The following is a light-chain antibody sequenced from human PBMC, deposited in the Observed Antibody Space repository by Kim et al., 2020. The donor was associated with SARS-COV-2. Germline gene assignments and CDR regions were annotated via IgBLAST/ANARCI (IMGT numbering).Light chain of an antibody. V-gene: IGLV2-8*01. CDR2: EVN. Sequence: LTQPPSASGSPGQPVTISCTGTSSDIGGYNYVSWYQQHPGRAPKLMIYEVNKRPSGVPDRFSGSKSGNTASLTVSGLQAEDEADYYCSSYGGSNNLVFGGGTQLTVL. CDR1: SSDIGGYNY. CDR3: SSYGGSNNLV. J-gene: IGLJ2*01.